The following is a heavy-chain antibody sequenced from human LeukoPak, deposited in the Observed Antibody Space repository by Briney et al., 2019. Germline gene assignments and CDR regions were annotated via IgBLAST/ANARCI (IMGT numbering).Heavy chain of an antibody. CDR2: IYSGGAT. V-gene: IGHV3-53*01. J-gene: IGHJ3*02. Sequence: PGGSLRLSCAASGFTVSSHYMSWVRQAPGKGLEWVSVIYSGGATFYADSVKGRFTISRDNSKNTLYLQMNSLRADDTAVYYCAKSQLVGATYALDIWGQGTMVTVSS. CDR1: GFTVSSHY. D-gene: IGHD1-26*01. CDR3: AKSQLVGATYALDI.